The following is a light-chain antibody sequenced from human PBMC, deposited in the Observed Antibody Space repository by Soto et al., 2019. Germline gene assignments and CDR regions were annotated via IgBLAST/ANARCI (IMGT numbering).Light chain of an antibody. Sequence: DIQMTQSPSTLSASVGDRVTITCRASQSINSWLAWYQHKPGEAPKLLIYKASSLESGVLSRFSGSGSGTEFTLTISTLQPEDFASYYCLQYNSHSWTFGQETKVEMK. J-gene: IGKJ1*01. CDR2: KAS. CDR1: QSINSW. CDR3: LQYNSHSWT. V-gene: IGKV1-5*03.